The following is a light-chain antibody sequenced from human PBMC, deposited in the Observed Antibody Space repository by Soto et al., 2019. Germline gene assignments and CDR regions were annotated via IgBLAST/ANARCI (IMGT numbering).Light chain of an antibody. CDR1: QSINSG. J-gene: IGKJ1*01. Sequence: LQMTQSPSTLSASVGDTVTITCRASQSINSGLAWYQQKPGRAPKLLIYKASSLESGVPSRFSGSGYGTEFTLTISSLLPEDFATYYCQQYSYLWTFGQGTKVEIK. CDR2: KAS. CDR3: QQYSYLWT. V-gene: IGKV1-5*03.